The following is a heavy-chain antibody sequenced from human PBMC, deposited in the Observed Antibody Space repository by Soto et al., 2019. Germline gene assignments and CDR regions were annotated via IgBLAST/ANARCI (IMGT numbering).Heavy chain of an antibody. J-gene: IGHJ3*02. Sequence: QVQLVESGGGVVQPGRSLRLSCAASGFTFSSYAMHWVRQAPGKGLEWVAVVSYDGSNKYYANSVKGRFTISRDNSKNTLYLQMNSLRGEDTAVYSCARSYSGSYRDAFDIWGQGTVVTVSS. CDR2: VSYDGSNK. D-gene: IGHD1-26*01. CDR3: ARSYSGSYRDAFDI. V-gene: IGHV3-30-3*01. CDR1: GFTFSSYA.